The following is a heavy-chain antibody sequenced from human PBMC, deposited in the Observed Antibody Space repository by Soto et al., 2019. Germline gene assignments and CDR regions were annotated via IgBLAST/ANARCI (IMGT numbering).Heavy chain of an antibody. D-gene: IGHD1-26*01. CDR2: IYWDDDK. Sequence: QITLKESGPTLVKPTQTLTLTCTFSGLSLSTSGVGVGWIRQPPGKALEWLALIYWDDDKRYSPSLKSRLTITKDTSKNQVVLTMTNMDPVDTATYYCAHRRVGAAQHPYCYGMDVWGQGTTVTVSS. CDR3: AHRRVGAAQHPYCYGMDV. CDR1: GLSLSTSGVG. J-gene: IGHJ6*02. V-gene: IGHV2-5*02.